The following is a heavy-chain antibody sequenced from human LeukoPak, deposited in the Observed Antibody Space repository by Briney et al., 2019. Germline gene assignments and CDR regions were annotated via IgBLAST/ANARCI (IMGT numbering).Heavy chain of an antibody. CDR2: IKQDGSEK. Sequence: PGGSLRLSCAASGFTLSSYWMSWVRQAPGKGLEWVASIKQDGSEKYYVDSVKGRFTISRDNAKNSLYLQMNSLRAEDTAVYYCARDRRKNYFDYWGQGTLVTVSS. CDR3: ARDRRKNYFDY. CDR1: GFTLSSYW. V-gene: IGHV3-7*01. J-gene: IGHJ4*02.